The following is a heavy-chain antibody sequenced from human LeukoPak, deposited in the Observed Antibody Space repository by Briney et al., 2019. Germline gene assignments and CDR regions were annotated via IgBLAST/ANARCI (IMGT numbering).Heavy chain of an antibody. CDR2: IRQDGRET. CDR3: VGGIGWQPDY. J-gene: IGHJ4*02. Sequence: GGSLRLSCAASPGITFSDYWMNWVRQAPGKGLEWVAIIRQDGRETLYLDSVRGRFTISRDNAKSSVYLEINSLRAEDPAVYYCVGGIGWQPDYWGQGTLVTVSS. V-gene: IGHV3-7*03. D-gene: IGHD6-19*01. CDR1: PGITFSDYW.